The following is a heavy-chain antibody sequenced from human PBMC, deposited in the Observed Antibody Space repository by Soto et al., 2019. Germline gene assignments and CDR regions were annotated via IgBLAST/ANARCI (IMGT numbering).Heavy chain of an antibody. CDR1: GYTFTSYG. V-gene: IGHV1-18*01. CDR3: RSSGDYDILTGYDAFDI. J-gene: IGHJ3*02. D-gene: IGHD3-9*01. CDR2: ISAYNGNT. Sequence: GASVKVSCKASGYTFTSYGISWVRQAPGQGLEWMGWISAYNGNTNYAQKLQGRVTMTTDTSTSTAYMELRSLRSDDTAVYCCRSSGDYDILTGYDAFDIWGQGTMVTVSS.